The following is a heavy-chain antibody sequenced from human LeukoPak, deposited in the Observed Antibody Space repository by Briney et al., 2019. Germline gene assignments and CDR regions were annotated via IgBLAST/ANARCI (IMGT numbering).Heavy chain of an antibody. CDR1: GGSISSSSYY. CDR3: ARQLGYCSSTSCYADKVDY. J-gene: IGHJ4*02. CDR2: IYHRGST. V-gene: IGHV4-39*01. Sequence: SETLSLTCTVSGGSISSSSYYWGWIRPPPGKGLEWIGSIYHRGSTYYNPSRKRRVPISVYTSKNQFSLKLSSVTAADTAVYYCARQLGYCSSTSCYADKVDYWGQGTLVTVSS. D-gene: IGHD2-2*01.